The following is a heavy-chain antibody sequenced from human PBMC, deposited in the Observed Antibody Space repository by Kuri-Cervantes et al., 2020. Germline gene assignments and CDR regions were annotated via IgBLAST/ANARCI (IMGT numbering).Heavy chain of an antibody. CDR3: ARLAPRGYYFDY. CDR2: ISYDGSNK. V-gene: IGHV3-30-3*01. CDR1: GFRFSSYA. D-gene: IGHD2-15*01. Sequence: GGSLRLSCTASGFRFSSYAMHWVRQAPGKGLEWVAVISYDGSNKYYANSVKGRFTISRDNSENTLYLKMNSLRAEDTAVYYCARLAPRGYYFDYWGQGTLVTVSS. J-gene: IGHJ4*02.